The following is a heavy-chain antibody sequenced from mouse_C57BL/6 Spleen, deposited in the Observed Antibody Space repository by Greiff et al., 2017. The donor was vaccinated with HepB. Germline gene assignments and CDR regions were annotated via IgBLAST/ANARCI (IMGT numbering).Heavy chain of an antibody. V-gene: IGHV1-82*01. Sequence: QVQLKESGPELVKPGASVKISCKASGYAFSSSWMNWVKQRPGKGLEWIGRIYPGDGDTNYNGKFKGKATLTADKSSSTAYMQLSSLTSEDSAVYFCERWFPYYAMDYWGQGTSVTVSS. CDR2: IYPGDGDT. D-gene: IGHD2-2*01. J-gene: IGHJ4*01. CDR3: ERWFPYYAMDY. CDR1: GYAFSSSW.